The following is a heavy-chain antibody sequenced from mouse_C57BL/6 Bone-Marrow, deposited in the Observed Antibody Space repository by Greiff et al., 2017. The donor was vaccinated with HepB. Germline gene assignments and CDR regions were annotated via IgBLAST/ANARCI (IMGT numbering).Heavy chain of an antibody. D-gene: IGHD2-2*01. CDR1: GYTFTSYW. J-gene: IGHJ1*03. Sequence: QVQLQQPGAELVRPGSSVKLSCKASGYTFTSYWMDWVKQRPGQGLEWIGNIYPSDSETHYNQKFKDKATLTVDKSSSTAYMQLSSLTSEDSAVYYCARGGLGTMVTHWYFYVWGTGTTVTVSS. V-gene: IGHV1-61*01. CDR3: ARGGLGTMVTHWYFYV. CDR2: IYPSDSET.